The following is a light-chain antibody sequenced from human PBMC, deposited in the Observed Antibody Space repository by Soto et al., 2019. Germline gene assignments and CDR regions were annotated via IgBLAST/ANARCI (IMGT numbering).Light chain of an antibody. Sequence: DIQMTQSPSTLSASVGDRVTITCRTRQSISNYLAWYQQRPGKAPNLLIYKASNLERGVPPRFSGSGSGTEFTLAISSLQPEDFATYYCQQYSGHPLTFGGGTKVDIK. CDR2: KAS. V-gene: IGKV1-5*03. CDR3: QQYSGHPLT. J-gene: IGKJ4*01. CDR1: QSISNY.